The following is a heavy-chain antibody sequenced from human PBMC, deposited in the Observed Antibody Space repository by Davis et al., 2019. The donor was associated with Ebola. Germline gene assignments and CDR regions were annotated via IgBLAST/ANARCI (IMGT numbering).Heavy chain of an antibody. J-gene: IGHJ4*02. V-gene: IGHV3-23*01. CDR2: ISGSGAST. CDR3: ASGQTRSSSVDY. CDR1: GFTFSNHA. Sequence: PGGSLRLSCAASGFTFSNHAMSWVRQAPGKGLEWVSVISGSGASTNYADSVKGRFTISRDNSKNTLYLQMNRLRAEDSAMYYCASGQTRSSSVDYWGQGTLVTVSS. D-gene: IGHD3/OR15-3a*01.